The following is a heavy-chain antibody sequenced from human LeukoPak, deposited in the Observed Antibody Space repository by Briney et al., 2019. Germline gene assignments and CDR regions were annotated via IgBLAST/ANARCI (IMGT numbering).Heavy chain of an antibody. V-gene: IGHV3-30*18. D-gene: IGHD2-15*01. CDR3: AKAPNYCSGGSCYSGFDY. CDR2: ISYDGSNK. Sequence: GGSLRLSCAASGFTFSSYGMHWVRQAPGKVLEWVAVISYDGSNKYYADSVKGRFTISRDNSKNTLYLQMNSLRAEDTAVYYCAKAPNYCSGGSCYSGFDYWGQGTLVTVSS. J-gene: IGHJ4*02. CDR1: GFTFSSYG.